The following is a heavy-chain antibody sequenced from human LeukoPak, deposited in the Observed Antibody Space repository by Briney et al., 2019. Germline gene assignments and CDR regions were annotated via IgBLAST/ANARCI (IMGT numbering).Heavy chain of an antibody. CDR3: ARDDTVTTRVGFID. V-gene: IGHV3-7*01. J-gene: IGHJ4*02. CDR1: GFTFSSYW. CDR2: IKQDGSEK. Sequence: VGSLRLSCAASGFTFSSYWMSWVRQAPGKGLEWVANIKQDGSEKYYVDSVTGRFTISRDNAKTPLYLQMNSLRAEDTAVYYCARDDTVTTRVGFIDWGQGTLVTVSS. D-gene: IGHD4-17*01.